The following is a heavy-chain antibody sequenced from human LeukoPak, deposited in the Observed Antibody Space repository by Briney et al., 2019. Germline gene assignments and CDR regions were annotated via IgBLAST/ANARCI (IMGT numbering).Heavy chain of an antibody. D-gene: IGHD3-9*01. J-gene: IGHJ4*02. CDR2: IKSKTDGGTT. V-gene: IGHV3-15*01. Sequence: GGSLRLSCAASGFTFSNAWMSWVRQAPGKGLEWVGRIKSKTDGGTTDYAAPVKGRFTISRDDSKNTLYLQMNSLKTEDTAVYYCTTGASNYDILTGYWYWCQGTLVTASS. CDR3: TTGASNYDILTGYWY. CDR1: GFTFSNAW.